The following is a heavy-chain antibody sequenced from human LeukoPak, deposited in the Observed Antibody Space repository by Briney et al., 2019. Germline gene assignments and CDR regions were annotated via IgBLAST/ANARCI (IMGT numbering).Heavy chain of an antibody. D-gene: IGHD2-2*01. V-gene: IGHV1-2*02. CDR1: GYTFTGYY. CDR3: ARVWRCSSTSCYHWFDP. CDR2: INPNSGGT. Sequence: HGASVKVSCKASGYTFTGYYMHWVRQAPGQGLEWMGWINPNSGGTNYAQKFQGRVTMTRDTSISTAYMELSRLRSDDTAVYYCARVWRCSSTSCYHWFDPWGQGTLVTVSS. J-gene: IGHJ5*02.